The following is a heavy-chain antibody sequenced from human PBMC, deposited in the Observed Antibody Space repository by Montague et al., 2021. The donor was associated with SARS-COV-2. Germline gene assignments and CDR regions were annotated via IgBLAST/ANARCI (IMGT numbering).Heavy chain of an antibody. J-gene: IGHJ5*02. D-gene: IGHD3-16*01. V-gene: IGHV5-51*03. CDR1: GYIFTKYW. CDR2: IYPGDSDT. CDR3: ARVRPRGGSLTLGGFDP. Sequence: QPGEEVKKPGESLTISCNASGYIFTKYWIGWVRQMPGKGLEWMGIIYPGDSDTRYSPSFQGQVTMSVDKSISTAYLQWSRLKVSDTAIYFCARVRPRGGSLTLGGFDPWGQGTLVSVAS.